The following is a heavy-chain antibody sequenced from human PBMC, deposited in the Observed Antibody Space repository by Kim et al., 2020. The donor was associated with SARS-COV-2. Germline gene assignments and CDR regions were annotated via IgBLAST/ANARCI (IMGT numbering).Heavy chain of an antibody. D-gene: IGHD1-26*01. Sequence: AQKSQGRVTITADKSTSTAYMELSSLRSEDTAVYYCAREGRAWELRGLDYWGQGTLVTVSS. CDR3: AREGRAWELRGLDY. V-gene: IGHV1-69*04. J-gene: IGHJ4*02.